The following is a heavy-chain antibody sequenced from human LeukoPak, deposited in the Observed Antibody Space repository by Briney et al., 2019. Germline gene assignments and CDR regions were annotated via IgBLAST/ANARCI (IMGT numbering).Heavy chain of an antibody. D-gene: IGHD2-15*01. V-gene: IGHV1-46*01. CDR3: ARGYCSGGSCDWFDP. J-gene: IGHJ5*02. CDR2: INPSGGST. CDR1: GYTFTSYY. Sequence: ASVKVSCKASGYTFTSYYMHWVRQAPGQGLEWMGIINPSGGSTSYAQKFQGRVTITRDTSASTAYMELSSLRSEDMAVYYCARGYCSGGSCDWFDPWGQGTLVTVSS.